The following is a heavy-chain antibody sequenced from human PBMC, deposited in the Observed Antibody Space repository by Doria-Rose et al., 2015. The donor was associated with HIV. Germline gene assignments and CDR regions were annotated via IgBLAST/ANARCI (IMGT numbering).Heavy chain of an antibody. V-gene: IGHV2-26*01. CDR1: GVSLSSPGMG. CDR2: IYSDDER. Sequence: VTLKESGPVLVKPTETLTLTCTVSGVSLSSPGMGVSWIRQPPGKALEWLANIYSDDERSYTTSLKSRLTISRGTPKSQVVLTMTDMDPVDTATYYCARIKSSRWYHKYYFDFWGQGTLVIISA. D-gene: IGHD6-13*01. J-gene: IGHJ4*02. CDR3: ARIKSSRWYHKYYFDF.